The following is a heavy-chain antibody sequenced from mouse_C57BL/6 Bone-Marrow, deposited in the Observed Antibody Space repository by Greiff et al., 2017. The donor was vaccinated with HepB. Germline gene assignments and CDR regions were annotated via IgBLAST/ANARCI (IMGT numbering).Heavy chain of an antibody. V-gene: IGHV1-53*01. J-gene: IGHJ3*01. Sequence: QVHVKQPGTELVKPGASVKLSCKASGYTFTSYWMHWVKQRPGQGLEWIGNINPSNGGTNYNEKFKSKATLTVDKSSSTAYMQLSSLTSEDSAVYYCARQKSYAYLAWFAYWGQGTLVTVSA. CDR3: ARQKSYAYLAWFAY. CDR2: INPSNGGT. CDR1: GYTFTSYW. D-gene: IGHD2-3*01.